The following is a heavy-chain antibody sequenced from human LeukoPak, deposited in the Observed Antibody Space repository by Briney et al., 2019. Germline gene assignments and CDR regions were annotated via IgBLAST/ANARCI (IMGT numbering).Heavy chain of an antibody. CDR2: IYYSGST. D-gene: IGHD3-22*01. J-gene: IGHJ5*02. CDR1: GGSISSTTYY. CDR3: ARHRGDYDSSGYYWFDP. V-gene: IGHV4-39*01. Sequence: SETLSLTCSVSGGSISSTTYYWAWIRQPPGKGLEWIGTIYYSGSTYYNPSLKSRVTISVDTSNNQFSLKLRSVTAADTAVYYCARHRGDYDSSGYYWFDPWSQGTLVTVSS.